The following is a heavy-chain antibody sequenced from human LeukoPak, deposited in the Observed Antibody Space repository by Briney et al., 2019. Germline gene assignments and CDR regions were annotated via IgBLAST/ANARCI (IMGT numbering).Heavy chain of an antibody. V-gene: IGHV4-39*07. J-gene: IGHJ3*02. Sequence: SETLSLTCTLSGDSISSTSFYWGWIRQPPGKGLECIGTTYYSGITYHSSSLKSRVTISVDTSKNPFSLKLSSVTAADTAVYFCATSGPAAGLAVAFDIWGQGTMVTVSS. CDR1: GDSISSTSFY. CDR2: TYYSGIT. D-gene: IGHD2-2*01. CDR3: ATSGPAAGLAVAFDI.